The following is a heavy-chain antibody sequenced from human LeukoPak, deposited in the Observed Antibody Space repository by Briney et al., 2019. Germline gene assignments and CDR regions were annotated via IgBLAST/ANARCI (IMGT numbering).Heavy chain of an antibody. Sequence: GGSLRLSCAASGFTFSSYGMSWVRQAPGKGLEWVSAISGSGGSTYYADSVKGRFTISRDNSKNTLYLQMNSLRAEDTAVYYCANSGSDYYYYYYMDVWGKGTTVTVSS. CDR2: ISGSGGST. CDR1: GFTFSSYG. V-gene: IGHV3-23*01. J-gene: IGHJ6*03. D-gene: IGHD3-10*01. CDR3: ANSGSDYYYYYYMDV.